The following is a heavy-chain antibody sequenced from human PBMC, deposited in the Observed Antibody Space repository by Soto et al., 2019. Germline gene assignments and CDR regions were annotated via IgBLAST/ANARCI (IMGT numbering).Heavy chain of an antibody. Sequence: ASVKVSCKASGYTFTYYYFHWVRQAPGQGLEWMGVINPSGGSTTYAQKFQGRVTMTRDMSTSTVYMELSSLRSEDTAVYYCESPYYYDSSGLDAFDIWG. CDR2: INPSGGST. D-gene: IGHD3-22*01. CDR3: ESPYYYDSSGLDAFDI. J-gene: IGHJ3*02. CDR1: GYTFTYYY. V-gene: IGHV1-46*01.